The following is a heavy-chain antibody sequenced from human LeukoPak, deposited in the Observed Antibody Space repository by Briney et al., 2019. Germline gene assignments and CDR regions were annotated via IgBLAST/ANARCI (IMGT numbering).Heavy chain of an antibody. CDR1: GFTFSSYS. J-gene: IGHJ4*02. CDR3: ASPGHSSADY. Sequence: GGSLRLSCAASGFTFSSYSMNWVRQAPGKGLEWVSSISSSSSYIYYADSVKGRFTISRDNSKNTLYLQTNSLRAEDTAVYYCASPGHSSADYWGQGTLVTVSS. CDR2: ISSSSSYI. D-gene: IGHD3-10*01. V-gene: IGHV3-21*01.